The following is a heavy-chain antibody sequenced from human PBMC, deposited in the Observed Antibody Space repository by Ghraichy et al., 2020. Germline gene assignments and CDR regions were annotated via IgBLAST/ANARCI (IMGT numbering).Heavy chain of an antibody. D-gene: IGHD1-1*01. CDR1: GGSISSSNW. Sequence: SETLSLTCAVSGGSISSSNWWSWVRQPPGKGLEWIGEIYHSGSTNYNPSLKSRVTISVDKSKNQFSLKLSSVTAADTAVYYCASSDKELEPYYYYYGMDVWGQGTTVTVSS. J-gene: IGHJ6*02. V-gene: IGHV4-4*02. CDR2: IYHSGST. CDR3: ASSDKELEPYYYYYGMDV.